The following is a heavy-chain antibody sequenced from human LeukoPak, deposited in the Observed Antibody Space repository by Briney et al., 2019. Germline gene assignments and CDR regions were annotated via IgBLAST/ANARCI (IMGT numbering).Heavy chain of an antibody. V-gene: IGHV4-4*07. J-gene: IGHJ6*03. CDR3: ARELNVVAGTLYYYYYMDV. Sequence: SETLSLTCTVSGGSISSSYWSWIRQPAGKGLEWIGRIYTSGSTNYNPSLKSRVTMSVDTSKTQFSLKLSSVTAADTAVYYCARELNVVAGTLYYYYYMDVWGKGTTVTVSS. CDR1: GGSISSSY. D-gene: IGHD6-19*01. CDR2: IYTSGST.